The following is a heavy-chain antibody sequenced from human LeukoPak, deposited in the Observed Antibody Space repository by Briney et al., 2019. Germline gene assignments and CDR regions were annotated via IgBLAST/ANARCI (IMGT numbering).Heavy chain of an antibody. J-gene: IGHJ5*02. Sequence: GGSLRLSCAASGFTFSSHAMSWVRQAPGKGLKWVSGISGSGVSTYYTDSVKGRFTVSRDNSKNTMFLQMNSLRAEDTAVYYCAKGLYGDTFLNWFDPWGQGTLVTVSS. CDR2: ISGSGVST. V-gene: IGHV3-23*01. CDR1: GFTFSSHA. CDR3: AKGLYGDTFLNWFDP. D-gene: IGHD2-21*01.